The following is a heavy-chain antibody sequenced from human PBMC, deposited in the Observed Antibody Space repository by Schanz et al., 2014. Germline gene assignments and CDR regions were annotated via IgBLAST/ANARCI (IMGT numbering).Heavy chain of an antibody. Sequence: QVQLQESGPGLVKPSQTLSLTCIVSGGSISSGTYYWSWLRQPAGKGLEWIGRIYTSGSTNYNPSLKSRVTKSLDTSKTQFSLKLRSVTAADTAVYYCAREPLSGYNWFDPWGQGSLVTVSS. J-gene: IGHJ5*02. D-gene: IGHD6-25*01. CDR1: GGSISSGTYY. CDR2: IYTSGST. CDR3: AREPLSGYNWFDP. V-gene: IGHV4-61*02.